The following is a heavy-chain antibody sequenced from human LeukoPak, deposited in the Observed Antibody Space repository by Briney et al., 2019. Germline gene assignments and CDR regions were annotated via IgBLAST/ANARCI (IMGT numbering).Heavy chain of an antibody. CDR1: GLSFSSYN. Sequence: GGSLRPSCTASGLSFSSYNMNWVRQAPGKGPEWVAYITANNTTKYYADSVKGRLTISRDNAKKSLFLQMNSLRAEDTAVYYCAAASAFSSSWRSWGQGTVVTVSS. V-gene: IGHV3-48*01. D-gene: IGHD6-13*01. J-gene: IGHJ5*02. CDR2: ITANNTTK. CDR3: AAASAFSSSWRS.